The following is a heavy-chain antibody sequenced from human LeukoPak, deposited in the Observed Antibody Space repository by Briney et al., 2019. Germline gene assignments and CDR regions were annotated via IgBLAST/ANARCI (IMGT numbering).Heavy chain of an antibody. CDR1: GYTFTSYD. V-gene: IGHV1-8*01. J-gene: IGHJ6*03. CDR2: MNPNSGNT. D-gene: IGHD2-2*01. CDR3: ARGSVVPAAILDDYYYYMDV. Sequence: ASVKVSCKASGYTFTSYDINWVRHAPGQGLEWMGWMNPNSGNTGYAQKFQGRVTMTRNTSISTAYMELSSLRSEDTAVYYCARGSVVPAAILDDYYYYMDVWGKGTTVTISS.